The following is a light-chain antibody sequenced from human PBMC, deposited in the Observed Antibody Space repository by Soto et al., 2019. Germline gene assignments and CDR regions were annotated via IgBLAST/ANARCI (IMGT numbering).Light chain of an antibody. CDR1: QGISNY. V-gene: IGKV1-17*03. CDR2: TAS. J-gene: IGKJ1*01. CDR3: LQHDCYPLT. Sequence: DIQMTQSPSAMSAPVGDRVTITCRSSQGISNYLAWFQQKPGEVPKRLIYTASSLHGGVPSRFSVCGSGTEFTLTISSLQPEDFAPDYCLQHDCYPLTFGQGTKVEIK.